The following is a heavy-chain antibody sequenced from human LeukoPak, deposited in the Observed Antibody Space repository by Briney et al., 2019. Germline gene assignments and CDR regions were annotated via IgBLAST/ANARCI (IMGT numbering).Heavy chain of an antibody. CDR1: GFSLSTSGMR. D-gene: IGHD2-2*01. CDR3: AHLVVPAADLPVAFDY. Sequence: SGPTLVNPTQTLTLTCTFSGFSLSTSGMRVSWIRQPPGKALEWLALIYWNDDKRYSPSLKSRLTITKDTSKNQVVLTMTNMDPVDTATYYCAHLVVPAADLPVAFDYWGQGTLVTVSS. J-gene: IGHJ4*02. CDR2: IYWNDDK. V-gene: IGHV2-5*08.